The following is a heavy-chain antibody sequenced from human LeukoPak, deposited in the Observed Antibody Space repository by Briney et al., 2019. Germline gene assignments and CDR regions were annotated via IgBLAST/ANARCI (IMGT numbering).Heavy chain of an antibody. CDR2: IYYSGST. V-gene: IGHV4-39*01. CDR1: GGSISSSNYY. D-gene: IGHD3-22*01. Sequence: SETLSLTCSVSGGSISSSNYYWAWIRQPPAKGLEWIGSIYYSGSTYYSPSLKSRVTVSVDTSKNQFSLKMTSVTAADTAVYFCAPGSPSTGYYYYWGQGTLVTVSS. J-gene: IGHJ4*02. CDR3: APGSPSTGYYYY.